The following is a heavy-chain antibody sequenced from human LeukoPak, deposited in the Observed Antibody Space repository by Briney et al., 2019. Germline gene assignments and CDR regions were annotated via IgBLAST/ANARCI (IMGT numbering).Heavy chain of an antibody. CDR2: IYYSGST. CDR1: GGSVSNSLYY. CDR3: ARHYGP. V-gene: IGHV4-61*01. J-gene: IGHJ5*02. D-gene: IGHD3-16*01. Sequence: SETLSLTCTVSGGSVSNSLYYWSWIRQPPGKGLEWIGYIYYSGSTNYNPSLKSRVTISIDTSRNQFSLRLNSVTAADTAVYYCARHYGPWGQGTLVTVSS.